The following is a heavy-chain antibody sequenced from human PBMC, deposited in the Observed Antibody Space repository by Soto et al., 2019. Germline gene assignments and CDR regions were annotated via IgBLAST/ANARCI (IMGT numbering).Heavy chain of an antibody. D-gene: IGHD3-3*01. J-gene: IGHJ6*02. V-gene: IGHV3-30*18. Sequence: QVQLVESGGGVVQPGRSLRLSCAASGFTFSSYGMHWVRQAPGKGLEWVAVISYDGSNKYYADSVKGRFTISSDNSKNTLYLQMNSLRAEDTAVYYCAKDGNYDFWSGYDVDYYYGMDVWGQGTTVTVSS. CDR1: GFTFSSYG. CDR3: AKDGNYDFWSGYDVDYYYGMDV. CDR2: ISYDGSNK.